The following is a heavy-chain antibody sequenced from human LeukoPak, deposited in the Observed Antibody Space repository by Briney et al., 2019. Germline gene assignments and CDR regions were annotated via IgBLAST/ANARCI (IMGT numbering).Heavy chain of an antibody. V-gene: IGHV4-59*01. Sequence: KASETLSLTCAVSDGSISSYYWNWIRQPPGKGLEWIGIIYNSGSTDYNPSLKSRVTISVNLSTKLISLKLTSVIAADTALYYCARDKGPYWYFDLWGRGTLVTVSS. CDR1: DGSISSYY. J-gene: IGHJ2*01. CDR3: ARDKGPYWYFDL. CDR2: IYNSGST.